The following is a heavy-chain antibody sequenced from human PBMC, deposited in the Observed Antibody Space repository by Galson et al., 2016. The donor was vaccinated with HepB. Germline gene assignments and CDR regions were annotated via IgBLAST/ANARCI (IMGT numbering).Heavy chain of an antibody. D-gene: IGHD3-9*01. CDR2: IIPIYGPA. Sequence: SVKVSCKASGGTFSHSVFSWVRQAPGQGLEWMGGIIPIYGPANYAQKFQGRVTITADDSTRTAYMELRSLRSDDTAGYYCARADSWLVTDDYYHTMDVWGQGTTIIVSS. CDR1: GGTFSHSV. V-gene: IGHV1-69*13. CDR3: ARADSWLVTDDYYHTMDV. J-gene: IGHJ6*02.